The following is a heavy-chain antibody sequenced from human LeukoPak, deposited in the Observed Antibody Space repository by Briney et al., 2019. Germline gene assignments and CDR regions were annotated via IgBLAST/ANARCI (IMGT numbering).Heavy chain of an antibody. CDR1: GFTFGVYG. J-gene: IGHJ4*02. D-gene: IGHD1-1*01. V-gene: IGHV3-33*01. Sequence: GGSLTLSCAASGFTFGVYGMHWVRQAPGKGLQWVAVIGHDGTSQRHADSVKGRFTISRDNPKNTVSLQMNSLRAEDTGVYYCARDLRAGYYFDNWGQGALVTVSS. CDR2: IGHDGTSQ. CDR3: ARDLRAGYYFDN.